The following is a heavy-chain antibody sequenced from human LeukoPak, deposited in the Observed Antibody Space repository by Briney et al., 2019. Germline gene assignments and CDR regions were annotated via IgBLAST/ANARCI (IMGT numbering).Heavy chain of an antibody. V-gene: IGHV4-59*13. CDR1: GDSMSISY. CDR3: ARGWRGDHFDY. Sequence: SETLSLTCTVSGDSMSISYSGWIRQPLQKGMEWIGYFSHSGTDYNPSLKSRVTISGDMSSKQFSLSLSSVPAADTAIYVCARGWRGDHFDYCGQGTLVSVSS. CDR2: FSHSGT. J-gene: IGHJ4*02. D-gene: IGHD3-16*01.